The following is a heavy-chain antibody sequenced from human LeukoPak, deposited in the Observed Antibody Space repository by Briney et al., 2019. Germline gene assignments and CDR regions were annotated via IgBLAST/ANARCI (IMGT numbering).Heavy chain of an antibody. J-gene: IGHJ6*03. D-gene: IGHD6-19*01. CDR1: GGSISSSSYH. V-gene: IGHV4-39*01. CDR2: INHSGST. CDR3: ARQGISGWYYYYYMDV. Sequence: SETLSLTCTVSGGSISSSSYHWGWIRQPPGKGLEWIGEINHSGSTNYNPSLKSRVTISVDTSKNQFSLKLSSVTAADTAVYYCARQGISGWYYYYYMDVWGKGTTVTISS.